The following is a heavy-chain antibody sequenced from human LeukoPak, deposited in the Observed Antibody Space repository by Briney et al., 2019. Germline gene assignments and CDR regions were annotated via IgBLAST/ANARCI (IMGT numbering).Heavy chain of an antibody. CDR1: GGSVSSGGYY. J-gene: IGHJ4*02. Sequence: SETLSLTCTVSGGSVSSGGYYWSWIRQPPGKGLEWIGYIYYSGSTNYNPSLKSRVTISVDTSKNQFSLKLSSVTAADTAVYYCAGATPHSGSYSADYWGQGTLVTVSS. D-gene: IGHD1-26*01. CDR2: IYYSGST. V-gene: IGHV4-61*08. CDR3: AGATPHSGSYSADY.